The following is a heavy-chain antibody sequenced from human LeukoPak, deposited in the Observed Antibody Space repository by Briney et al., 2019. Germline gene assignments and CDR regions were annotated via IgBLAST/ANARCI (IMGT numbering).Heavy chain of an antibody. CDR3: AKHTSGTSYRGLDQ. V-gene: IGHV3-23*01. J-gene: IGHJ4*01. CDR2: IIGSAANT. D-gene: IGHD3-10*01. Sequence: PGGSLRLSCGASGLTVSSYAMSWVRQAPGKGLEWVSTIIGSAANTYYADSVKGRFTISRDDSKNTVYLQMNSLRAEDTAVYSCAKHTSGTSYRGLDQWGHGTLVTVSS. CDR1: GLTVSSYA.